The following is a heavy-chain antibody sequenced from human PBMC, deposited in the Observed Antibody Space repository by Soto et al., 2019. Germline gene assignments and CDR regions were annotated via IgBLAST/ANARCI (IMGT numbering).Heavy chain of an antibody. V-gene: IGHV3-72*01. J-gene: IGHJ4*02. CDR3: TRAIDYDY. CDR2: TRNKTKSYST. Sequence: PGGSLILSCVASGFTLSYHYIDWVRQAPGKGLEWVGRTRNKTKSYSTEYAAPVKGRFTLSRDNSKNSVYLQMDSLKVEDTAVYFCTRAIDYDYWGRGTLVTVAS. CDR1: GFTLSYHY. D-gene: IGHD3-16*01.